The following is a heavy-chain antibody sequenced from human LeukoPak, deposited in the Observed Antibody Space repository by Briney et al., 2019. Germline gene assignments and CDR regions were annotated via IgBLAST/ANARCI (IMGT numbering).Heavy chain of an antibody. Sequence: SETLSLTCTVSGDSISSYYWSWIRQPPGKGLEWIGYIYDSGKTNYNASLISRVTISVDTSKNQFSLKLTSVTPADTAVYYCAIGGGTLDYWGQGTLVTVSS. CDR1: GDSISSYY. CDR3: AIGGGTLDY. V-gene: IGHV4-59*01. CDR2: IYDSGKT. D-gene: IGHD3-16*01. J-gene: IGHJ4*02.